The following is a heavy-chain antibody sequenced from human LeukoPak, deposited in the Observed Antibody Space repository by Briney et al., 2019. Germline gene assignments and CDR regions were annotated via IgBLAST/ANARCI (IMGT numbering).Heavy chain of an antibody. CDR3: GRDYGDKYYFDY. Sequence: GGSLRLSCAASGFTFSSYWMHWVRQAPAKGLVWVSRSNSYGSSTSYADSVKGRFTISRDNSKNTLYLQMNSLRAEDTAVYYCGRDYGDKYYFDYWGQGTLVTVSS. CDR1: GFTFSSYW. J-gene: IGHJ4*02. V-gene: IGHV3-74*01. CDR2: SNSYGSST. D-gene: IGHD4-17*01.